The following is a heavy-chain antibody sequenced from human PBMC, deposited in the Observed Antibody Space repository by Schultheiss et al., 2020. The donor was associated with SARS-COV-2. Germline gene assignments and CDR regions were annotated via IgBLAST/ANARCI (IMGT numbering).Heavy chain of an antibody. J-gene: IGHJ6*02. Sequence: SETLSLTCAVYGGSFSGYYWSWIRQPAGKGLEWIGRIYTSGSTNYNPSLKSRVTMSVDTSKNQFSLKLSSVTAADTAVYYCARGWGYSGYETYYYYGMDVWGQGTTVTVSS. D-gene: IGHD5-12*01. CDR1: GGSFSGYY. V-gene: IGHV4-59*10. CDR2: IYTSGST. CDR3: ARGWGYSGYETYYYYGMDV.